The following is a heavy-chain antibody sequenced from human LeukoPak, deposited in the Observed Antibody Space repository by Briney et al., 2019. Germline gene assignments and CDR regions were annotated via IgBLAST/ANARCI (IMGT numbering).Heavy chain of an antibody. CDR3: ARGSRELYYFDY. J-gene: IGHJ4*02. V-gene: IGHV4-59*01. CDR2: IYYSGST. Sequence: PSETLSLTCTVSGGSISGYHWSWIRQPPGKGLEWIGYIYYSGSTKYNPSLKSRVTISVDASKTQFSLKLNSVTAADTAVYYCARGSRELYYFDYWGQGTLVTVSS. D-gene: IGHD1-7*01. CDR1: GGSISGYH.